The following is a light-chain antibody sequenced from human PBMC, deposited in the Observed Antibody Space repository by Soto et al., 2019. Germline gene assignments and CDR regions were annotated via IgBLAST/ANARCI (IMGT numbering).Light chain of an antibody. V-gene: IGLV8-61*01. J-gene: IGLJ3*02. CDR2: STN. CDR3: VLYMGSGIWA. CDR1: SGSVSTSYY. Sequence: QTVVTQEPSFSVSPGGTVTLTCGLSSGSVSTSYYPSWYQQTPGQAPRTLIYSTNTRSSGVPDRFSGSILGNRAALTITGAQEDDESDYYCVLYMGSGIWAFGGGTQLTVL.